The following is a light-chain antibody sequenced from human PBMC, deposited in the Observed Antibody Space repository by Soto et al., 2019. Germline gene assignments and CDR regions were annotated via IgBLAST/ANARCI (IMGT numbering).Light chain of an antibody. J-gene: IGLJ3*02. CDR1: TGAVTSGHH. CDR2: STN. Sequence: QAVVTQEPSLTVSPGGTVTLTCASSTGAVTSGHHPNWLQQKPGQAPRTVIYSTNNKQGWTPARFSGSLLGGKAALTLSRVQPEDEAEYYCLLYSDGAQPHWVFGGGTQLTVL. CDR3: LLYSDGAQPHWV. V-gene: IGLV7-43*01.